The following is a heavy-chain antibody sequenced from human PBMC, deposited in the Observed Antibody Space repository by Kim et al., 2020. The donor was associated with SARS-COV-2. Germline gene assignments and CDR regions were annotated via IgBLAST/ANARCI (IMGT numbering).Heavy chain of an antibody. CDR1: GGTFSSYA. Sequence: SVKVSCKASGGTFSSYAISWVRQAPGQGLEWMGGIIPIFGTANYAQKFQGRVTITADESTSTAYMELSSLRSEDTAVYYCARDGGYYYDSSANLLHWGQGTLVTVSS. CDR2: IIPIFGTA. CDR3: ARDGGYYYDSSANLLH. V-gene: IGHV1-69*13. J-gene: IGHJ1*01. D-gene: IGHD3-22*01.